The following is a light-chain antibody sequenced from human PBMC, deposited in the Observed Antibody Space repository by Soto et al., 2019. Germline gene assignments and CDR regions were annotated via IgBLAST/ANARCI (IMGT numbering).Light chain of an antibody. Sequence: VVTQPPSVSGAPGQRVTISCTGSSSNIGAGYDVHWYQQLPGTAPKLLIYGNSNRPSGVPDRFSGSKSGTSASLAITGLQAEDEADYYCQSYDSSLSVIFGGGTQLTVL. J-gene: IGLJ2*01. CDR3: QSYDSSLSVI. CDR2: GNS. V-gene: IGLV1-40*01. CDR1: SSNIGAGYD.